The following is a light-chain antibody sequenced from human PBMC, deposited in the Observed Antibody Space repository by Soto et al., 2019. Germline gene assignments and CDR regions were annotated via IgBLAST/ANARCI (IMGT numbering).Light chain of an antibody. CDR3: SSYTSSSTRV. CDR1: SSDVGGHNY. J-gene: IGLJ3*02. CDR2: EVR. Sequence: QSVLTQPASVSGSPGQSITISCTGTSSDVGGHNYVSWYQQHPGKVPKLMIYEVRNRPSGVSNRFSGSKSGNTAALTISGLQAEDEADYYCSSYTSSSTRVFGGGTKVTVL. V-gene: IGLV2-14*01.